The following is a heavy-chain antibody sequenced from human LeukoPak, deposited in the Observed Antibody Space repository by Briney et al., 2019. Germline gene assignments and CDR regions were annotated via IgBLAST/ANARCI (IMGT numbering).Heavy chain of an antibody. J-gene: IGHJ4*02. CDR1: GFTFSSYA. V-gene: IGHV3-23*01. D-gene: IGHD5-18*01. CDR3: AREGRYTAMVTSETFDY. CDR2: ISGSGGST. Sequence: GGSLRLSCAASGFTFSSYAMSWVRQAPGKGLEWVSAISGSGGSTYYADSVKGRFTISRDNAKNSLYLQMNSLRAEDTAVYYCAREGRYTAMVTSETFDYWGQGTLVTVSS.